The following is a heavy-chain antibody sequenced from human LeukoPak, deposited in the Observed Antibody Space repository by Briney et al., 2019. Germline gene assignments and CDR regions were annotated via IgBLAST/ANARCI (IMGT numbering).Heavy chain of an antibody. V-gene: IGHV4-39*07. Sequence: PSETLSLTCTVSGGSISSSSYYWGWIRQPPGKGLEWIGSIYYSGSTYYNPSLKSRVTISVDTSKNQFSLKLSSVTAADTAVYYCARYTAMVTPYYYGMDVWGQGTTVTVSS. D-gene: IGHD5-18*01. J-gene: IGHJ6*02. CDR1: GGSISSSSYY. CDR2: IYYSGST. CDR3: ARYTAMVTPYYYGMDV.